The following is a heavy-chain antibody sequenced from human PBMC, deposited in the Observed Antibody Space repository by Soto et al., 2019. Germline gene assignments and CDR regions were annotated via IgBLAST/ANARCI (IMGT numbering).Heavy chain of an antibody. CDR1: GFSFSSYT. CDR2: ITNRGTHT. J-gene: IGHJ6*02. V-gene: IGHV3-21*02. CDR3: AKVVRADNTSSNFYYYSAMDA. Sequence: EVQLMESGGGLVQPGESLRLSCTASGFSFSSYTMNWVRQAPGKGLQWVASITNRGTHTYSADSVKGRFTISRDNSKDTLFLQMNSLKGDDTAVYYCAKVVRADNTSSNFYYYSAMDAWGQGTTVTVSS. D-gene: IGHD6-6*01.